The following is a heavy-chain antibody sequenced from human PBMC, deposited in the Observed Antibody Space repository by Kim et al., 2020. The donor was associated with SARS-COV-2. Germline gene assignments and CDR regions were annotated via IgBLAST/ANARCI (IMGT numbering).Heavy chain of an antibody. D-gene: IGHD6-19*01. Sequence: GGSLRLSCAASGFTFDSYEINWVRQAPGKGLEWVSYISDSSSTTYYADSVKGRFTVSRDNAKNSLFLQMNSLRAEDTAVYYCARENVTGTGAFDIWGQGTTVTFSS. CDR3: ARENVTGTGAFDI. J-gene: IGHJ3*02. V-gene: IGHV3-48*03. CDR1: GFTFDSYE. CDR2: ISDSSSTT.